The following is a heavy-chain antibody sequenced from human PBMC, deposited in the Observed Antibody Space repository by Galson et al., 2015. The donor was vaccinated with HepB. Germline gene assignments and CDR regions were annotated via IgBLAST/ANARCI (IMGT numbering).Heavy chain of an antibody. CDR1: GDSVASNSAV. J-gene: IGHJ6*02. CDR2: TYFRSKWHN. CDR3: AYGSDV. V-gene: IGHV6-1*01. Sequence: CAISGDSVASNSAVWNRIRQSPSRGLEWLGRTYFRSKWHNDYGISVKSRISINADTSQNQFSLHLSSVTPEDTAVYYCAYGSDVWGQGTTVIVSS.